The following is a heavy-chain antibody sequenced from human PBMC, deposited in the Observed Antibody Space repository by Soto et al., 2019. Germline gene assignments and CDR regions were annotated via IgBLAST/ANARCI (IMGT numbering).Heavy chain of an antibody. CDR1: GFTFSSYG. J-gene: IGHJ6*02. V-gene: IGHV3-33*01. CDR3: ARVLSAAGTYYYGMDV. CDR2: IWYDGSNK. Sequence: GGSLRLSCAASGFTFSSYGMHWVRQAPGKGLEWVAVIWYDGSNKYYADSVKGRFTISRDNSKNTLYLQMNGLRAEDTAVYYCARVLSAAGTYYYGMDVWGQGTTVTVSS. D-gene: IGHD6-13*01.